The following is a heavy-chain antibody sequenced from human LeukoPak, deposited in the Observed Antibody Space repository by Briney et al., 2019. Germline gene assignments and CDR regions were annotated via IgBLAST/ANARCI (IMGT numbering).Heavy chain of an antibody. V-gene: IGHV1-8*01. Sequence: GASVKVSCKASGYTFTSYDINWVRQATGQGLEWMGWMNPNSGNTGYAQKFQGRVTITRNTSISTAYMELSSLRSEDTAVYYCARDCGYSSPCHYFDYWGQGTLVTVSS. D-gene: IGHD6-13*01. J-gene: IGHJ4*02. CDR2: MNPNSGNT. CDR1: GYTFTSYD. CDR3: ARDCGYSSPCHYFDY.